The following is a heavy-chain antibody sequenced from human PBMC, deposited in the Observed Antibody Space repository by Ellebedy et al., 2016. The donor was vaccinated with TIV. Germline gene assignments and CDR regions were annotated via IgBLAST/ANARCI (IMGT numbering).Heavy chain of an antibody. CDR2: IRYDGSNE. CDR1: GFSFTSFG. CDR3: AKDLRGSGSYNYGMDV. J-gene: IGHJ6*02. D-gene: IGHD3-10*01. Sequence: PGGSLRLSCAASGFSFTSFGMHWVRQAPGKGLEWVTFIRYDGSNEYYADSLKGRFTISRDHAKSTLYLQMNSLRAEDTAVYYCAKDLRGSGSYNYGMDVWGQGTTVIVSS. V-gene: IGHV3-30*02.